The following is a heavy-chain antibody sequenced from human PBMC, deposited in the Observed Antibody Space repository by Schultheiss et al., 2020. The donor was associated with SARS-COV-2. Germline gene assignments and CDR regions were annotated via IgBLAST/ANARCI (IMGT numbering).Heavy chain of an antibody. D-gene: IGHD6-13*01. CDR1: RGSVSSGSYH. J-gene: IGHJ4*02. V-gene: IGHV4-39*01. CDR2: IYYSGST. Sequence: SQTLSLTCTVSRGSVSSGSYHWGWIRQPPGKGLEWIGSIYYSGSTYYNPSLKSRVTISVDTSKNQFSLKLSSVTAADTAVYYCARHRRGSSIWYDYWGQGTLVTVSS. CDR3: ARHRRGSSIWYDY.